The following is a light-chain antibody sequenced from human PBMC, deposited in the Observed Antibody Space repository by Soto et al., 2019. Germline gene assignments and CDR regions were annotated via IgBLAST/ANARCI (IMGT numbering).Light chain of an antibody. CDR3: QQANTFPLT. CDR1: QGISSY. V-gene: IGKV1-8*01. Sequence: AIRMTQSPSSLSASTGDRVTITCRASQGISSYLAWYQQKPGKAPKLLIYAASTLQSGVPSRFSGSGSGTDFTLTISCLQSEDFATYYCQQANTFPLTLGPGTKVDIK. CDR2: AAS. J-gene: IGKJ3*01.